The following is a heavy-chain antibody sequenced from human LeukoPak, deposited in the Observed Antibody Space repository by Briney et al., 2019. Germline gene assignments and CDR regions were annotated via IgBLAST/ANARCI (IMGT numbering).Heavy chain of an antibody. CDR3: ARSGSRREYYFDY. CDR2: IYPGDSDI. V-gene: IGHV5-51*01. Sequence: KPGESLKISCKGSGYSFTTYWIAWMRQMPGKGLEWMGIIYPGDSDIRYSPSFQGQVTISADNSITTAYLQWNRLEASDTAMYYCARSGSRREYYFDYWGQGTPVTVSS. J-gene: IGHJ4*02. D-gene: IGHD1-26*01. CDR1: GYSFTTYW.